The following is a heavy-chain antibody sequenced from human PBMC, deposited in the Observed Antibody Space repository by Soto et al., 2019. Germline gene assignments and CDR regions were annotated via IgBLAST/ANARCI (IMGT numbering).Heavy chain of an antibody. J-gene: IGHJ4*02. D-gene: IGHD3-22*01. CDR3: AKDPRSGYDSSGSLDY. V-gene: IGHV3-23*01. CDR2: ISGSGGST. Sequence: EVQLLESGGGLVQPGGSLRLSCAASGFTFSSYAMSWVRQAPGKGLEWVSAISGSGGSTYYADSVKGRFTTSRDNSKNTLYLQMNSLRAEDTAVYYCAKDPRSGYDSSGSLDYWGQGTLVTVSS. CDR1: GFTFSSYA.